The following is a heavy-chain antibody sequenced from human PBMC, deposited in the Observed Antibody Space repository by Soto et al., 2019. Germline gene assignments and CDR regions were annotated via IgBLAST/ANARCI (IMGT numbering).Heavy chain of an antibody. CDR3: ARAAIHGSSWYFWFDT. V-gene: IGHV1-69*13. Sequence: SVKVSCKTSGGTFIRHAINWLRQPPAQGLAGMGGIIPMFGTTNYAQKFKGRVTISADESTRKAYMELSSLRSEAAAVYYCARAAIHGSSWYFWFDTWGQGTLVTVSS. CDR2: IIPMFGTT. CDR1: GGTFIRHA. D-gene: IGHD6-13*01. J-gene: IGHJ5*02.